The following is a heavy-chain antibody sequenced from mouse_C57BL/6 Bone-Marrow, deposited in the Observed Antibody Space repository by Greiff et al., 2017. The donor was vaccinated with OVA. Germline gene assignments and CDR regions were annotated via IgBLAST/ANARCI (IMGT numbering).Heavy chain of an antibody. J-gene: IGHJ4*01. CDR1: GFTFSSYA. CDR3: ARSRITTVDAMDY. CDR2: ISDGGSYT. V-gene: IGHV5-4*03. Sequence: DVKLQESGGGLVKPGGSLKLSCAASGFTFSSYAMSWVRQTPEKRLEWVATISDGGSYTYYPDNVKGRFTISRDNAKNNLYLQMSHLKSEDTAMYYCARSRITTVDAMDYWGQGTSVTVSS. D-gene: IGHD1-1*01.